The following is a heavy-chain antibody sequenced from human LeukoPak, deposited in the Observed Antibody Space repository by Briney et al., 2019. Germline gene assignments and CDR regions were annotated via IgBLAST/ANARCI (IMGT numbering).Heavy chain of an antibody. Sequence: ASVKVSCKASGYTFTSYGTSWVRQAPGQGLEWMGWISAYNGNTNYAQKLQGRVTMTTDTSTSTAYMELRSLRSDDTAVYYCARDRGYSGYTNFDYWGQGTLVTVSS. J-gene: IGHJ4*02. CDR3: ARDRGYSGYTNFDY. D-gene: IGHD5-12*01. CDR1: GYTFTSYG. V-gene: IGHV1-18*01. CDR2: ISAYNGNT.